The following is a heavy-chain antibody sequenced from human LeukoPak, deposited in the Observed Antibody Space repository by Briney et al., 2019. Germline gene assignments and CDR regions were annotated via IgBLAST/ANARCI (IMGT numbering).Heavy chain of an antibody. Sequence: SETLSLTCAVYGVSFSGYYWSWIRQPPGKGLEWIGEINHSGSTNYNPSLKSRVTISVDTSKNQFSLKLSSVTAADTAVYYCARGHYEFDPWGQGTLVTVSS. CDR3: ARGHYEFDP. D-gene: IGHD3-22*01. V-gene: IGHV4-34*01. J-gene: IGHJ5*02. CDR1: GVSFSGYY. CDR2: INHSGST.